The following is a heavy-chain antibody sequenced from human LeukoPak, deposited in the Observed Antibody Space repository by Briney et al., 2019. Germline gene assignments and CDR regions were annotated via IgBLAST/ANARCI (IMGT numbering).Heavy chain of an antibody. V-gene: IGHV1-2*06. CDR3: ARTDIGGSGYYALGY. Sequence: GASVKVSCKASGYTFTGYYMHWVRQAPGQGLEWMGRINPNSGGTNYAQKFQGRVTMTRDTSISTAYMELSRLRSDDTAVYYCARTDIGGSGYYALGYWGQGTLVTVSS. J-gene: IGHJ4*02. CDR1: GYTFTGYY. CDR2: INPNSGGT. D-gene: IGHD3-22*01.